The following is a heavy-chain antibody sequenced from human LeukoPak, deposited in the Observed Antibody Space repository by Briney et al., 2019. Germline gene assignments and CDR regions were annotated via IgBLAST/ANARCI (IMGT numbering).Heavy chain of an antibody. CDR2: IYYSGST. J-gene: IGHJ6*02. Sequence: SETLSLTCTVSGGSISSGGYYWSWIRQPPGKGLEWIGYIYYSGSTYYNPSLKSRVTISVDTSKNQFSLKLSSVTAVDTAVYYCAGGDYDPEYYYYGMDVWGQGTTVTVSS. CDR3: AGGDYDPEYYYYGMDV. V-gene: IGHV4-30-4*08. D-gene: IGHD4-17*01. CDR1: GGSISSGGYY.